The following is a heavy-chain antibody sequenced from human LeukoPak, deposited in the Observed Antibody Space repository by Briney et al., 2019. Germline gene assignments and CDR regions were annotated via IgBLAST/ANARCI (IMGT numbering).Heavy chain of an antibody. CDR3: AKELNYDILTGIFDY. J-gene: IGHJ4*02. V-gene: IGHV3-23*01. Sequence: QPGGSLRLSCAAPGFPLRSYAMSWVRQAPGKGLERVSTISGSGSSTYYADSVKGRFTISRDNSKNTLYLQMNSLGAEDTALFYCAKELNYDILTGIFDYWGQGTLVTVSS. CDR1: GFPLRSYA. CDR2: ISGSGSST. D-gene: IGHD3-9*01.